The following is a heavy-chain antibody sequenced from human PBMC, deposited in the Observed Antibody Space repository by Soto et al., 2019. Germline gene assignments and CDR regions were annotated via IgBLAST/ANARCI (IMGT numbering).Heavy chain of an antibody. J-gene: IGHJ6*02. V-gene: IGHV3-33*01. CDR2: IWYDGSKK. D-gene: IGHD3-3*01. CDR3: ARDASYYSLWSGYYPSRNGMDV. Sequence: QVQVVESGGGVVQPGRSLRLSCAASGFTFSTFGMHWVRQAPGKGLEWVSLIWYDGSKKSYGDSVKGRFTTSRDNSRNTADLQMNSLRADATAVYCCARDASYYSLWSGYYPSRNGMDVWGQATTVTVSS. CDR1: GFTFSTFG.